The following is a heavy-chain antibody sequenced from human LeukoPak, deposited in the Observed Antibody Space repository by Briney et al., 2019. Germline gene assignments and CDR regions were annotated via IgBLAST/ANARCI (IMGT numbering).Heavy chain of an antibody. Sequence: GSLRLSCAASGFTFSSYAMHWVRQAPGKGLEWVAVISYDGSNKYCADSVKGRFTISRDNSKNTLYLQMNSLRAEDTAVYYCARDLRRVFDYWGQGTLVTVSS. V-gene: IGHV3-30*04. CDR2: ISYDGSNK. CDR1: GFTFSSYA. D-gene: IGHD4-17*01. J-gene: IGHJ4*02. CDR3: ARDLRRVFDY.